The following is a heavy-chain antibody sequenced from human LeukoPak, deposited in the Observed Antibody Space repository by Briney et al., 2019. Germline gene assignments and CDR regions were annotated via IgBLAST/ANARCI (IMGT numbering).Heavy chain of an antibody. CDR1: GFTFDDYA. Sequence: PGGSLRLSCAASGFTFDDYAMHWVRQAPGKGLEWVSGISWNSGSIGYADSVKGRFTISRDNAKNSLYLQMNSLRAEDTALYYSAKGYRIAVAGLFDYWGQGTLVTVSS. CDR2: ISWNSGSI. D-gene: IGHD6-19*01. J-gene: IGHJ4*02. CDR3: AKGYRIAVAGLFDY. V-gene: IGHV3-9*01.